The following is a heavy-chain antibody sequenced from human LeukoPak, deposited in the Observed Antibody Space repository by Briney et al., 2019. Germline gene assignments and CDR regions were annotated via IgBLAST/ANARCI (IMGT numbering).Heavy chain of an antibody. D-gene: IGHD2-15*01. CDR1: GDSVSRNSAA. CDR2: AYYRSKWYN. V-gene: IGHV6-1*01. J-gene: IGHJ4*02. CDR3: ARGGVGCSGGTCYSPYYFDY. Sequence: SQTLSLTCDISGDSVSRNSAAWNWIRQSPPRGLEWLGRAYYRSKWYNVYAVSLKSRITINPDTSKNQFSLQLNSVTPEDTAVYYCARGGVGCSGGTCYSPYYFDYWGEGTLVTVSS.